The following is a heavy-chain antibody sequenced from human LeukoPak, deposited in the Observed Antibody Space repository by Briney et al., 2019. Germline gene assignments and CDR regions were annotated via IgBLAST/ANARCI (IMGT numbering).Heavy chain of an antibody. CDR1: GDFISSSRFH. Sequence: SETLSLTCTVSGDFISSSRFHWAWVRQPPGKGLEWIGRINYNGNTYSNPSLESRVTMSLDTSKNQVSLKLSSVTAADTAVYYCARQGGGYDFWSGYYYFDYWGQGTLVTVSS. CDR3: ARQGGGYDFWSGYYYFDY. J-gene: IGHJ4*02. CDR2: INYNGNT. D-gene: IGHD3-3*01. V-gene: IGHV4-39*01.